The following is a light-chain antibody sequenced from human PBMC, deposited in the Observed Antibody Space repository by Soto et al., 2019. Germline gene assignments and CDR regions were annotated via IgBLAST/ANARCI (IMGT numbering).Light chain of an antibody. J-gene: IGKJ5*01. CDR1: QSVSSSY. CDR3: EQYGCSPPFT. Sequence: EIVLTQSPGTLSLSPGERATLSCRASQSVSSSYLAWYQQKPGQAPSLRIYGASSSATGIPDRFSGSGSGTDFTLTISRLEPEDCAVYYCEQYGCSPPFTFGRATRLEIK. V-gene: IGKV3-20*01. CDR2: GAS.